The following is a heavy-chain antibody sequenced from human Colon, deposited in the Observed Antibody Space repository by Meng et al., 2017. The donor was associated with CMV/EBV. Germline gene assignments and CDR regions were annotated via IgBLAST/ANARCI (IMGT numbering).Heavy chain of an antibody. J-gene: IGHJ4*02. CDR3: ARSRVGAYEFFDS. Sequence: ASVKVSCKASGYIITGYHMHWVRQAPGQGLEWMGWSNPISGGATFAPEFQGRVTMTTDTSISTAYMELSSLTSDDTAVYYCARSRVGAYEFFDSWGQGTLVTVSS. CDR2: SNPISGGA. CDR1: GYIITGYH. D-gene: IGHD1-26*01. V-gene: IGHV1-2*02.